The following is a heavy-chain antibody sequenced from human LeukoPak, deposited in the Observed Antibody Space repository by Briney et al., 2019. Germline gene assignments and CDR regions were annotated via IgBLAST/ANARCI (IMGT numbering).Heavy chain of an antibody. J-gene: IGHJ4*02. CDR3: AKARTVIDY. Sequence: GGSLRLSCAASGFTFSSYAMSWVRQAPGKGLEWVSAISGSGGTTYYADSVKGRFTISRDNSKNTLFLQMNSLRAEDPAVYYCAKARTVIDYWGQGTLVTVSS. V-gene: IGHV3-23*01. CDR1: GFTFSSYA. D-gene: IGHD3/OR15-3a*01. CDR2: ISGSGGTT.